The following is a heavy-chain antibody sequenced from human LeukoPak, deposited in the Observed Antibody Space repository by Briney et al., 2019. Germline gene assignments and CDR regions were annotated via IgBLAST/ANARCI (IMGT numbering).Heavy chain of an antibody. Sequence: PSETLSLTCTVSGGSISSGGYYWSWIRQHPGKGLEWIGYIYYSGSTYYNPSLKSRVTISADTSKNQFSLKLSSVTAADTAVYYCARVAMTTVTNYYYYYGIDVWGQGTTVTVSS. D-gene: IGHD4-17*01. CDR2: IYYSGST. V-gene: IGHV4-31*03. J-gene: IGHJ6*02. CDR1: GGSISSGGYY. CDR3: ARVAMTTVTNYYYYYGIDV.